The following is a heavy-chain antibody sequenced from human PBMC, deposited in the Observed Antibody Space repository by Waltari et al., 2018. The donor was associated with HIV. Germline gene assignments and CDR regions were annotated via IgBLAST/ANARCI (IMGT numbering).Heavy chain of an antibody. CDR2: IYYSGST. J-gene: IGHJ4*02. Sequence: QLQLQESGPALVKPSATLSLTCSVSGGSISRSSYYWGWIRQPPGKGLEWFGSIYYSGSTSYNPSLKSRVTISVDTSKNQFSLNLNSVTAADTAVYFCAKHMTALVPFDYWGQGTLVTVSS. CDR1: GGSISRSSYY. CDR3: AKHMTALVPFDY. V-gene: IGHV4-39*01. D-gene: IGHD5-18*01.